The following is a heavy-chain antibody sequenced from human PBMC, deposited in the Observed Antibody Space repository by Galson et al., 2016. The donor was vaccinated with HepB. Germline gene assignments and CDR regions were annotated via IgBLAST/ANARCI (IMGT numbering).Heavy chain of an antibody. CDR1: GGTFNNYT. CDR3: ARAGYYGSGTYYMASFDF. Sequence: SVKVSCKGSGGTFNNYTISWVRQAPGQGLEWMGGIIPIFGSADYAQKFLGRVSITADESTNTVYMYLSSLRSEDTAVYYCARAGYYGSGTYYMASFDFWGQGTLVTVSS. CDR2: IIPIFGSA. J-gene: IGHJ4*02. V-gene: IGHV1-69*13. D-gene: IGHD3-10*01.